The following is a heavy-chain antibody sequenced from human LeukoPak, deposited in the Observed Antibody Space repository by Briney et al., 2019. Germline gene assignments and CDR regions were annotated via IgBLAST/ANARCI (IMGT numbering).Heavy chain of an antibody. Sequence: AGGSLRLSCAASGSTFTSSSMSWVRQAPGRGLVWGSAISGSGGSTYYADSVKGRFTISRDNSKDTLYLQMNSLREEDAAVYYCARAQYCGGGCYWSFDNWGQGALVTVSS. CDR2: ISGSGGST. CDR3: ARAQYCGGGCYWSFDN. CDR1: GSTFTSSS. J-gene: IGHJ4*02. D-gene: IGHD2-21*02. V-gene: IGHV3-23*01.